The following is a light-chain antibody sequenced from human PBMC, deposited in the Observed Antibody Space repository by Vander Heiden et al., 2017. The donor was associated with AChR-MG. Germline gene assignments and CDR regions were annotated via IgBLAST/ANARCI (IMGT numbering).Light chain of an antibody. Sequence: DIVMTQSSATLSVSPGERASLSCRASQSVNSNFAWYQQKPGQAPRLLIYGASTRATGVPVRFSGSGSGTEFTLTISSLQSEDVAVYYCLQYSNRRTFGQGTKVEIK. CDR2: GAS. CDR3: LQYSNRRT. V-gene: IGKV3-15*01. J-gene: IGKJ1*01. CDR1: QSVNSN.